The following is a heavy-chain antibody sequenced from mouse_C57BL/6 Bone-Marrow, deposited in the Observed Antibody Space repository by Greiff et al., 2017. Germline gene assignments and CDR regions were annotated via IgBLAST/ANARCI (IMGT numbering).Heavy chain of an antibody. CDR1: GYTFTSYW. J-gene: IGHJ4*01. CDR2: IAPNSGGT. V-gene: IGHV1-72*01. D-gene: IGHD1-1*01. CDR3: ANDYGSSYYYAMDY. Sequence: QVQLQQPGAELVKPGASVKLSCKASGYTFTSYWMHWVKQRPGRGLEWIGRIAPNSGGTKYNEKFKSKATLTVDKPSSTAYMQLSSLTSEDSAVYYCANDYGSSYYYAMDYWGQGTSVTVSS.